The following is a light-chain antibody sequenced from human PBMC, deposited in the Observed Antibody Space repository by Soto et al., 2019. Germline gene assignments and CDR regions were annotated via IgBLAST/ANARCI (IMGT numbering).Light chain of an antibody. J-gene: IGKJ3*01. CDR1: QDISNW. V-gene: IGKV1D-12*01. Sequence: DIQMTQSPSSVSASVGDRVTITCRASQDISNWLSWYQQKPGEAPKSLIYVASSLHSGVPSTFSGSGSGTDFTLTISSLQPEDSATYYCQQANRFPLFTFGPGTKVEI. CDR2: VAS. CDR3: QQANRFPLFT.